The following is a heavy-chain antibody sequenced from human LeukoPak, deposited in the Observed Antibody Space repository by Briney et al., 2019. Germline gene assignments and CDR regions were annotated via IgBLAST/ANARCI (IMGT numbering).Heavy chain of an antibody. CDR1: GGSISSYY. CDR3: ARTWEKNYYDSSGYYPDAFDI. Sequence: PSETLSLTCTVSGGSISSYYWSWIRQPPGKVLEWIGYIYHSGSTNYNPSLKSRVTISVDTSKNQFCLKLSSVTAADTAVYYCARTWEKNYYDSSGYYPDAFDIWGQGTMVTVSS. V-gene: IGHV4-59*08. J-gene: IGHJ3*02. D-gene: IGHD3-22*01. CDR2: IYHSGST.